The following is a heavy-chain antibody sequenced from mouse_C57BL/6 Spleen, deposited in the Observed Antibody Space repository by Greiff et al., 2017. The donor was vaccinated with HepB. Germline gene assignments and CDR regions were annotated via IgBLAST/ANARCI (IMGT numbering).Heavy chain of an antibody. Sequence: EVKLQESGPGLVKPSQSLSLTCSVTGYSITSGYYWNWIRQFPGNKLEWMGYISYDGSNNYNPSLKNRISITRDTSKNQFFLKLNSVTTEDTATYYCARDRGYYDYDRWYFDVWGTGTTVTVSS. CDR3: ARDRGYYDYDRWYFDV. CDR2: ISYDGSN. V-gene: IGHV3-6*01. D-gene: IGHD2-4*01. J-gene: IGHJ1*03. CDR1: GYSITSGYY.